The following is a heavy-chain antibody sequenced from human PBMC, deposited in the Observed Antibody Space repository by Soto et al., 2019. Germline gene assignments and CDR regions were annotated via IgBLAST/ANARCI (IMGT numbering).Heavy chain of an antibody. CDR2: ISSSGST. CDR1: GDSNSSYY. CDR3: ARARNLLTGYYKGGFYYFDF. Sequence: QVQLQESGPGLVKPAETLSLICSVSGDSNSSYYWSWIRQSPGKGLEWIGYISSSGSTTYNPSLKSRLTLSLHPSTNKFSLTLDSVTAADTAVYYCARARNLLTGYYKGGFYYFDFWGQGTLVTVSS. J-gene: IGHJ4*02. D-gene: IGHD3-9*01. V-gene: IGHV4-59*01.